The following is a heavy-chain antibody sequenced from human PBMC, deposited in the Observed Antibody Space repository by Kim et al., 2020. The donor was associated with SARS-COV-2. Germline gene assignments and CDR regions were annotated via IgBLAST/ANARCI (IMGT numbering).Heavy chain of an antibody. Sequence: ADSRKGRFNSARDNAKSTVYLQMNSLRAEDTAVYYCARNHLISGSNAVAYWGQGTLVTVSS. J-gene: IGHJ4*02. D-gene: IGHD1-26*01. V-gene: IGHV3-74*01. CDR3: ARNHLISGSNAVAY.